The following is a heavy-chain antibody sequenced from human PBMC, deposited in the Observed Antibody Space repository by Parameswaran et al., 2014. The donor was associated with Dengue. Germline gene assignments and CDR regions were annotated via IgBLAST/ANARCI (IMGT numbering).Heavy chain of an antibody. CDR2: IKQDGSEK. J-gene: IGHJ4*02. Sequence: RWIRQPPGKGLEWVANIKQDGSEKYYVDSVKGRFTISRDNAKNSLYLQMNSLRAEDTAVYYCARDYGDGYSVDYWGQGTLVTVSS. V-gene: IGHV3-7*01. CDR3: ARDYGDGYSVDY. D-gene: IGHD5-24*01.